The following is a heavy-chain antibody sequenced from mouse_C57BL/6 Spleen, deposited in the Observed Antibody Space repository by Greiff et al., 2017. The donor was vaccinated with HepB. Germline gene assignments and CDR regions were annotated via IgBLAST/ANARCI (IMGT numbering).Heavy chain of an antibody. CDR3: TRGGIYDGYLAWFAY. CDR2: IYPGSGNT. J-gene: IGHJ3*01. Sequence: QVQLQQSGAELVRPGASVKLSCKASGYTFTDYYINWVKQRPGQGLEWIARIYPGSGNTYYNEKFKGKATLTAEKSSSTAYMQLSSLTSEDSAVYFCTRGGIYDGYLAWFAYWGQGTLVTVSA. V-gene: IGHV1-76*01. CDR1: GYTFTDYY. D-gene: IGHD2-3*01.